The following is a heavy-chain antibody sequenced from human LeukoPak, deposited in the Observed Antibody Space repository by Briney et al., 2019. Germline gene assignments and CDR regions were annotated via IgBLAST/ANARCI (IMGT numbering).Heavy chain of an antibody. D-gene: IGHD3-10*01. CDR1: GFTFSSYE. CDR3: ARAGYNYASGSYMD. J-gene: IGHJ4*02. CDR2: ISSSGSTI. V-gene: IGHV3-48*03. Sequence: GGSLRLSCAASGFTFSSYEMNWVRQAPGKGLEWVSYISSSGSTIYYADSVKGRFTISRDNAKNSLYLQMNSLRAEDTAVYYCARAGYNYASGSYMDWGQGTLVTVSS.